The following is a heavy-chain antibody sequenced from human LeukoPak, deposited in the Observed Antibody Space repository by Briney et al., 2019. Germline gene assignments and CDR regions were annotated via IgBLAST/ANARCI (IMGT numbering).Heavy chain of an antibody. D-gene: IGHD1-26*01. Sequence: GGSLRLSCAASGFTFSSYEMNWVRQAPGKGLEWVSYISSSNTIYHADSVKGRFTISRDNAKNSLYLQMNSLRAEDTAVYYCARQVGAAGKAFDIWGQGTMVTVSS. CDR3: ARQVGAAGKAFDI. CDR1: GFTFSSYE. J-gene: IGHJ3*02. CDR2: ISSSNTI. V-gene: IGHV3-48*03.